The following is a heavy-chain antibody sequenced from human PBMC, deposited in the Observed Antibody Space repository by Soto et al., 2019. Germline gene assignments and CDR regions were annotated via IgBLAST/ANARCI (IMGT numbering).Heavy chain of an antibody. CDR3: VKGSVWTWFDP. V-gene: IGHV3-23*01. Sequence: PGRSLRLSCAASGFLISANAMSWVRQAPGGGLEWVSTISGSAGVAFYADSVRGRFIISRAISKNTIYLQLSTLRADDMARYYCVKGSVWTWFDPWGQGTLVTVSS. D-gene: IGHD2-21*01. J-gene: IGHJ5*02. CDR1: GFLISANA. CDR2: ISGSAGVA.